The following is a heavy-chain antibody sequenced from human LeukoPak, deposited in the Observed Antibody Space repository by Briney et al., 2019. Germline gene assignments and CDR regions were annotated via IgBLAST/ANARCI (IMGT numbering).Heavy chain of an antibody. Sequence: KPSETLSLTCAVYGGSFSGYYWSWIRQPPGKGLEWIGEINHSGSTNYNPSLKSRVTISVDTSKNQFSLKLSSVTAADTAVYYCARHTRGGYSGYISPRIDYWGQGTLVTVSS. J-gene: IGHJ4*02. CDR3: ARHTRGGYSGYISPRIDY. CDR2: INHSGST. D-gene: IGHD5-12*01. V-gene: IGHV4-34*01. CDR1: GGSFSGYY.